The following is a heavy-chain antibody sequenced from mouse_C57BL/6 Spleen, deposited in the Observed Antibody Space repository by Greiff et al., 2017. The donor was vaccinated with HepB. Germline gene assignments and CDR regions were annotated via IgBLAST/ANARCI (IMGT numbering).Heavy chain of an antibody. D-gene: IGHD1-1*01. V-gene: IGHV1-26*01. Sequence: VQLQQSGPELVKPGASVKISCKASGYTFTDYYMNWVKQSHGKSLEWIGDINPNNGGTSYNQKFKGKATLTVDKSSSTAYMELRSLTSEYSAVYYCAKGAYYYGYYFDYWGQGTTLTVSS. CDR2: INPNNGGT. CDR1: GYTFTDYY. CDR3: AKGAYYYGYYFDY. J-gene: IGHJ2*01.